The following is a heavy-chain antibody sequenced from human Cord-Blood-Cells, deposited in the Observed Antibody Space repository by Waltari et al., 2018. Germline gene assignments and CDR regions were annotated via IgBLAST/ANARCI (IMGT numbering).Heavy chain of an antibody. Sequence: QVQLQESGPGLVKPSETLSLTCTVSGGSISSYYWSWIRQPPGKGLEWIGYIYYSGSTNYNPALRKRGALSVDSSENQFSLKRSSVTAADTAVYYCAGRGTTGTTGWFDPWGQGTLVTVSS. J-gene: IGHJ5*02. CDR3: AGRGTTGTTGWFDP. CDR1: GGSISSYY. CDR2: IYYSGST. D-gene: IGHD1-1*01. V-gene: IGHV4-59*08.